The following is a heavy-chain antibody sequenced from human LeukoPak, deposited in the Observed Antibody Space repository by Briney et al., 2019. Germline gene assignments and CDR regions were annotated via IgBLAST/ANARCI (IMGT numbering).Heavy chain of an antibody. J-gene: IGHJ4*02. CDR2: IKQDGSEK. V-gene: IGHV3-7*01. CDR1: GFSLVSYY. Sequence: GGSLRLSCAASGFSLVSYYMAWVRQAPGKGLEWVANIKQDGSEKFYVDSVKGRFTISRDNAKNSLFLQMNSLRAEDTAVYYCARNDIFGVLPEFWGMGTLVSVTS. CDR3: ARNDIFGVLPEF. D-gene: IGHD3-3*02.